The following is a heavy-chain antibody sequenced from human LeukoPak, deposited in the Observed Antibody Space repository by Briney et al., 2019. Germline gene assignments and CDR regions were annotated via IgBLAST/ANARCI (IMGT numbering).Heavy chain of an antibody. CDR1: GFTFSDNS. CDR3: AISLSSGWYNPPDY. D-gene: IGHD6-19*01. J-gene: IGHJ4*02. Sequence: GGSLRLSCAASGFTFSDNSMTWMRQAPGKGLEWVSYISSNGNIIKYADSVKGRFVISRDNAKKSLYLQMDSLRAEDTAVYYCAISLSSGWYNPPDYWGQGTLVSVSS. CDR2: ISSNGNII. V-gene: IGHV3-11*04.